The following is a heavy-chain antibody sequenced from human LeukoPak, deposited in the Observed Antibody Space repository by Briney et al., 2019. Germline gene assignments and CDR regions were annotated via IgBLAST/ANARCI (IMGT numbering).Heavy chain of an antibody. D-gene: IGHD3-22*01. V-gene: IGHV3-33*01. J-gene: IGHJ6*02. Sequence: PGGPLRLSCAASGFSFSSYGMHWVRQAPGKGLEWVAVIWYDGSNKYYADSVKGRFTISRDNSKNTLYLQMNSLRAEDTAVYYCARYDSSGYPLYYYYGMDVWGQGTTVTVSS. CDR2: IWYDGSNK. CDR1: GFSFSSYG. CDR3: ARYDSSGYPLYYYYGMDV.